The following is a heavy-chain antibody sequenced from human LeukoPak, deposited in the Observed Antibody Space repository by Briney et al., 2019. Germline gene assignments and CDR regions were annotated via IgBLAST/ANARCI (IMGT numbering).Heavy chain of an antibody. D-gene: IGHD2/OR15-2a*01. CDR1: GLSFHNTW. CDR3: AADGEYAFQV. V-gene: IGHV3-74*01. CDR2: IISDGITT. J-gene: IGHJ3*01. Sequence: PGRSLRLSCAASGLSFHNTWMHWIRQALAKGLVWVSRIISDGITTTYADSVKGRFTISRDNAKNTMYLQMNSLRAEDTAVYYCAADGEYAFQVWGQGTMVTVSS.